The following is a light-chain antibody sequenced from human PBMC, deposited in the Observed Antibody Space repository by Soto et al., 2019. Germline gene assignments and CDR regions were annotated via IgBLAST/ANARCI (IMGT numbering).Light chain of an antibody. Sequence: EIVMTQSPATLSVSPGERATLSCRASQSVSSNLAWYQQKPGQAPRLLIYGASTRATGIPARFSGSGSGTEFTLTISSLQSEDFAVYSCQQDNNWPPLTFGGGTKVEIK. CDR3: QQDNNWPPLT. J-gene: IGKJ4*01. CDR1: QSVSSN. V-gene: IGKV3D-15*01. CDR2: GAS.